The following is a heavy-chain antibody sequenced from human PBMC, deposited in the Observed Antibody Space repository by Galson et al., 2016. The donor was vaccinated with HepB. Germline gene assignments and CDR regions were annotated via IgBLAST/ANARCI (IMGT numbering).Heavy chain of an antibody. J-gene: IGHJ6*02. CDR3: PADYRFLEWLHTMDP. CDR1: GGTFSTYA. Sequence: VKVSCKVSGGTFSTYALTWLRQAPGQGLEWMGAINPNFDAPNYAQKFQGRVTITTDESATTAYLDLSNLSSEDTAIYYCPADYRFLEWLHTMDPWGQGTTVTVSS. V-gene: IGHV1-69*05. D-gene: IGHD3-3*01. CDR2: INPNFDAP.